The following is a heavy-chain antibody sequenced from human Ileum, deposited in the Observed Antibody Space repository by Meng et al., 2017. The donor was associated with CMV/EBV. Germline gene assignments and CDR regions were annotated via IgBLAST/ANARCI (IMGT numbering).Heavy chain of an antibody. Sequence: GESLKISCAASGFTVSSNYMRRVRQAPGKGLEWVSVIYSDGSTYYADSVKGRFTISRDNSKNTLYLQMNSLRAEDTAVYYCAREGITMVRGVTYYYYGMDVWGQGTTVTVSS. D-gene: IGHD3-10*01. V-gene: IGHV3-53*05. CDR2: IYSDGST. J-gene: IGHJ6*02. CDR1: GFTVSSNY. CDR3: AREGITMVRGVTYYYYGMDV.